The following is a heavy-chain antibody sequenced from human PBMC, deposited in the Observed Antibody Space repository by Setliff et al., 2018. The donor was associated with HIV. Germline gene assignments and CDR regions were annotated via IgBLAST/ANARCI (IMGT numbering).Heavy chain of an antibody. Sequence: ESLKISCQTSGYTFSIDWIGWVRQRPGKGLEWMAILYPDDSDTRYSPPFQGQVTISADKSTGTAYLQWSSLNASDTAMYYCARPRFEYSASSGVYYFDYWGQGTLVTVSS. CDR3: ARPRFEYSASSGVYYFDY. D-gene: IGHD6-6*01. CDR2: LYPDDSDT. CDR1: GYTFSIDW. J-gene: IGHJ4*02. V-gene: IGHV5-51*01.